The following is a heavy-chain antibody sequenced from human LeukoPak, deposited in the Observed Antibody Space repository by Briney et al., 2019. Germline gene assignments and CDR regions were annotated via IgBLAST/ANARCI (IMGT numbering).Heavy chain of an antibody. J-gene: IGHJ5*02. D-gene: IGHD3-9*01. CDR3: ARGLRYFDWLLFDP. CDR2: INPNSGGT. V-gene: IGHV1-2*02. CDR1: GYTFTGYY. Sequence: GASVKVYCKASGYTFTGYYMHWVRQAPGQGLEWMGWINPNSGGTNYAQKFQGRVTMTRDTSISTAYMELSRLRSDDTAVYYCARGLRYFDWLLFDPWGQGTLVTVSS.